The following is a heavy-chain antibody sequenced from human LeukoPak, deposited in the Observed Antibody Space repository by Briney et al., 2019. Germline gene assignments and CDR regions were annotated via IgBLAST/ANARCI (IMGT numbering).Heavy chain of an antibody. V-gene: IGHV1-69*05. CDR2: IIPIFGTA. J-gene: IGHJ4*02. CDR1: GGTFSSYA. CDR3: ARVKYPYSSGWYGEHYFDY. Sequence: SVKVSCKASGGTFSSYAISWVRQAPGQGLEWMGGIIPIFGTANYAQKFQGRVTITTDESTSTAYMELSSLRSEDTAVYYCARVKYPYSSGWYGEHYFDYWRQGTLVTVSS. D-gene: IGHD6-19*01.